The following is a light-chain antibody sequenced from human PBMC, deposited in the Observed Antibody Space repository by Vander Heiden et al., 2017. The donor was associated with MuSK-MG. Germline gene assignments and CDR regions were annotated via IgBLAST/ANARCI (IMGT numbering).Light chain of an antibody. V-gene: IGKV1-39*01. CDR3: QQSYSTPLT. CDR1: QSISSY. CDR2: AAS. Sequence: DPVTITCRASQSISSYLNWYQQKPGKAPKLLIYAASSLQSGVPSRFSGSGSGTDFTLTISSLQPEDFATYYCQQSYSTPLTFGGGTKVESK. J-gene: IGKJ4*01.